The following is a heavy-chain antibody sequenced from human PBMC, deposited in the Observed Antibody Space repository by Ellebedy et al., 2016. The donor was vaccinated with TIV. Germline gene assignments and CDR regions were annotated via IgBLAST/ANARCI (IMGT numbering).Heavy chain of an antibody. CDR3: AGAFDI. V-gene: IGHV3-48*04. CDR2: INPYSTAV. J-gene: IGHJ3*02. Sequence: GGSLRLSCAASGLAFSVYNMNWVSQAPGKGLEWVSYINPYSTAVYYADSVKGRFTISRDNAKNSLYLQMNSLRAEDTAVYYCAGAFDIWGQGTMVTVSS. CDR1: GLAFSVYN.